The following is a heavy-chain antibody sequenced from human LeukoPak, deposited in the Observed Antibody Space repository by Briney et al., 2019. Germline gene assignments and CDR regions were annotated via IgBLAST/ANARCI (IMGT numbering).Heavy chain of an antibody. CDR1: GGSISSSNW. V-gene: IGHV4-4*02. D-gene: IGHD5-24*01. CDR3: ARDLDGYNPSFFY. Sequence: SETLSLTCAVSGGSISSSNWWSWVRQPPGKGLEWIGEIFYSGSTNYNPSLKSQVTISVDRSKNQFSLKLNSVTAADTAVYYCARDLDGYNPSFFYWGQGTLVTVSS. J-gene: IGHJ4*02. CDR2: IFYSGST.